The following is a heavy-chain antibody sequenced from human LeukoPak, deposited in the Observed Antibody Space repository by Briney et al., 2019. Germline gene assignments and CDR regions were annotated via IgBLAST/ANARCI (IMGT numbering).Heavy chain of an antibody. CDR1: GGSLSSGDYY. CDR2: IYYSGST. Sequence: SQTLSLTCTVSGGSLSSGDYYWGWLRQPPGRGLEWIGYIYYSGSTYYNPSLKSRVTISVDTSKNQFSQKLSSVTAADTAVYYCARVGFIVGAKGLNWFDPWGQGTLVTVSS. D-gene: IGHD1-26*01. V-gene: IGHV4-30-4*01. J-gene: IGHJ5*02. CDR3: ARVGFIVGAKGLNWFDP.